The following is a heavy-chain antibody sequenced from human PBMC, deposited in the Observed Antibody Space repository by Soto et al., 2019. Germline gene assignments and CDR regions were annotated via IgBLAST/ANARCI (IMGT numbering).Heavy chain of an antibody. V-gene: IGHV3-73*01. D-gene: IGHD5-12*01. Sequence: PGGSLRLSCAASGFTLSGSVIYWVRQASGKGLEWVGRIRSRSNGYATAYAASVRGRFTISRDESKNTAYLQMDSLKTEDTAVYYCTRPGYSNYDSDYWGQGGLVTGS. J-gene: IGHJ4*02. CDR3: TRPGYSNYDSDY. CDR2: IRSRSNGYAT. CDR1: GFTLSGSV.